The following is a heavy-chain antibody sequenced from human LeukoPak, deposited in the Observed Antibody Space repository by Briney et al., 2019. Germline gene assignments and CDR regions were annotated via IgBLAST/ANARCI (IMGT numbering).Heavy chain of an antibody. D-gene: IGHD3-22*01. CDR2: IYYSGST. CDR1: GGSISSYY. V-gene: IGHV4-59*01. CDR3: ASVGHYDTNGYFDY. Sequence: PSETLSLTCTVSGGSISSYYWSWIRQPPGKGLEWIGYIYYSGSTNYNPSLKSRVTISVKTSKNQFSLKLSSVTAADTAVYYCASVGHYDTNGYFDYWGQGTLVTVSS. J-gene: IGHJ4*02.